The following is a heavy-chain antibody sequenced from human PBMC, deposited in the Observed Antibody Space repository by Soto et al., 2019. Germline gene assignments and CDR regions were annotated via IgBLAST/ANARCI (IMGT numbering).Heavy chain of an antibody. Sequence: GGSLRLSCTASGFTFGDYAMSWFRQAPGKGLEWVGFIRSKAYGGTTEYAASVKGRFTISRDDSKSIAYLQMNSLKTEDTAVYYCTRGGDDSSSSRYYYYMDVWGKGTTVTVSS. V-gene: IGHV3-49*03. CDR2: IRSKAYGGTT. CDR3: TRGGDDSSSSRYYYYMDV. D-gene: IGHD6-6*01. J-gene: IGHJ6*03. CDR1: GFTFGDYA.